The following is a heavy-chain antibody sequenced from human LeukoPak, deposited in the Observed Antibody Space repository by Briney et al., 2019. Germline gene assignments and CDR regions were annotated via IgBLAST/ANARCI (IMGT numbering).Heavy chain of an antibody. CDR2: ISGSGGST. CDR1: GFNFSDYY. D-gene: IGHD2-2*01. Sequence: GGSLRLSCAASGFNFSDYYMSWVRQAPGKGLEWVSAISGSGGSTYYADSVKGRFTISRDNSKNTLYLQMNSLRAEDTAVYYCAKEPAAAKDFDYWGQGTLVTVSS. J-gene: IGHJ4*02. V-gene: IGHV3-23*01. CDR3: AKEPAAAKDFDY.